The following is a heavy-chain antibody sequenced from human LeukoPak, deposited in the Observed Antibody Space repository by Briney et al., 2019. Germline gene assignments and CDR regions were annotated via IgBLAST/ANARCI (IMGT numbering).Heavy chain of an antibody. CDR3: ARGPKGKYYFDY. Sequence: PGGSLRLSCAASGFTVSSACMTWVRQTPGRGLEWVSVIYSGGGTYYADSVKGRFTISRVSSKNTLYLQMNSMRAEDTAVYYCARGPKGKYYFDYWGQGTLVTVSS. CDR1: GFTVSSAC. V-gene: IGHV3-53*01. J-gene: IGHJ4*02. CDR2: IYSGGGT.